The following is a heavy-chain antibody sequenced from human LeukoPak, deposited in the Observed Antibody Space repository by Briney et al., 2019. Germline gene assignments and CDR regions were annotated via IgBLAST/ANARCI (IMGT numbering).Heavy chain of an antibody. J-gene: IGHJ4*02. V-gene: IGHV3-21*01. Sequence: GGSLRLSCAASGFTFGSYSMNLVRQAPGKGLEWVSSISSSSSYIYYADSVKGRFTISRDNAKNSLYLQMNSLRAEDTAVYYCARAAVTTVDYWGQGTLVTVSS. CDR2: ISSSSSYI. CDR1: GFTFGSYS. CDR3: ARAAVTTVDY. D-gene: IGHD4-17*01.